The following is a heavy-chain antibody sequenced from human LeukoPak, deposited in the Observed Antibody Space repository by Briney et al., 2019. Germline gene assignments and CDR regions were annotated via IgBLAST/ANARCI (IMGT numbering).Heavy chain of an antibody. Sequence: PGGSLRLSCSASGFTFSSYGMHWVRQAPGKGLEYVSAISSDGGRTYHADSVKGRFTISRHNSKNTLYLQMTSLRAEDTALYYCVKGTSSIYYRNWFDPWGQGTLVTVSS. J-gene: IGHJ5*02. CDR1: GFTFSSYG. D-gene: IGHD3-22*01. V-gene: IGHV3-64D*06. CDR2: ISSDGGRT. CDR3: VKGTSSIYYRNWFDP.